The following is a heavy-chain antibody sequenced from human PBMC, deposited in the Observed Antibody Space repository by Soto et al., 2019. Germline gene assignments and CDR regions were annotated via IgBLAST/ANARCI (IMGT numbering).Heavy chain of an antibody. J-gene: IGHJ4*02. CDR2: IYYSGST. V-gene: IGHV4-30-4*01. D-gene: IGHD3-22*01. CDR1: GGSISSGDYY. CDR3: ARGLNEAMIVVVITFDY. Sequence: SETLSLTCTVSGGSISSGDYYWSWIRQPPGKGLEWIGYIYYSGSTYYNPSLKSRVTISVDTSKNQFSLKLSSVTAADTAVYYCARGLNEAMIVVVITFDYWGQGTLVTVSS.